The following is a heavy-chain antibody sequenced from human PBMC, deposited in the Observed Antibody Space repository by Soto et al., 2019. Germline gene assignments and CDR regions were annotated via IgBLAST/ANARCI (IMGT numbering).Heavy chain of an antibody. CDR1: GFTFDDYT. CDR2: ISWDGGST. CDR3: AKDKVVTTSNYYYSMDV. Sequence: EVQLVESGGVVVQPGGSLRLSCAASGFTFDDYTMHWVRQAPGKGLEWVSLISWDGGSTYYADSVKGRFTISRDNSKNSLYLQMNSLRTEDTALYYCAKDKVVTTSNYYYSMDVWGQGTTVTVSS. D-gene: IGHD4-4*01. V-gene: IGHV3-43*01. J-gene: IGHJ6*02.